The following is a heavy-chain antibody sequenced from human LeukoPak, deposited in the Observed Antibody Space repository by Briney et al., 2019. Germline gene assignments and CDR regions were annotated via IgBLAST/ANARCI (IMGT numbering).Heavy chain of an antibody. CDR1: GFTFSAYG. Sequence: GGSLRLSCAASGFTFSAYGMHWVRQAPGKGLEWVAVIWYDGSNKYYADSVKGRFTISRDNSKNTLYLRMDSLRAEDTAVYYCAKEGYDSSVYYSSFDYWGQGTLVTVSS. CDR3: AKEGYDSSVYYSSFDY. J-gene: IGHJ4*02. V-gene: IGHV3-33*03. CDR2: IWYDGSNK. D-gene: IGHD3-22*01.